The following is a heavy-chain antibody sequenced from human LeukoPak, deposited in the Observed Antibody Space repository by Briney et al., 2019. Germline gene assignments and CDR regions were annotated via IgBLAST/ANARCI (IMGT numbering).Heavy chain of an antibody. CDR3: ARETGYSYGDTDAFDI. Sequence: GGSLKISCKGSGYSFTSYWISWVRQMPGKGLEWMGRIDPSDSYTNYSPSFQGHVTISADKSISTAYLQWSSLKASDTAMYYCARETGYSYGDTDAFDIWGQGTMVTVSS. J-gene: IGHJ3*02. CDR1: GYSFTSYW. V-gene: IGHV5-10-1*01. CDR2: IDPSDSYT. D-gene: IGHD5-18*01.